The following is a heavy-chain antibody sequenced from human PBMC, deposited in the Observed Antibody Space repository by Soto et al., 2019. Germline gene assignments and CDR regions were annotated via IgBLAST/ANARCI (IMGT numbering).Heavy chain of an antibody. D-gene: IGHD1-7*01. CDR1: GDSVTGNTAG. CDR2: TYYRSKWYY. V-gene: IGHV6-1*01. CDR3: ARDRSITGTTLFDY. Sequence: SQTLSLTCVISGDSVTGNTAGWNWIRQSPSRGLEWLGRTYYRSKWYYDYADSVKGRFTISRDNSKNTLYLQMNSLRAEGTAVYYCARDRSITGTTLFDYWGQGTLVTVSS. J-gene: IGHJ4*02.